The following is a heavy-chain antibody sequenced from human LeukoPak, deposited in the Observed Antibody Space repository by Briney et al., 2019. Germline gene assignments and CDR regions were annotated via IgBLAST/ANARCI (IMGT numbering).Heavy chain of an antibody. CDR3: AKSGGHDSLDMDV. CDR2: IYSGGST. CDR1: GFTFTIST. Sequence: QPGGSLRLSCAASGFTFTISTMSWVRQAPGKGLEWVSVIYSGGSTYYADSVKGRFTISRDNSKNTLYLQMNSLRAEDTAVYYCAKSGGHDSLDMDVWGKGTTVTVSS. V-gene: IGHV3-53*01. J-gene: IGHJ6*03. D-gene: IGHD5-12*01.